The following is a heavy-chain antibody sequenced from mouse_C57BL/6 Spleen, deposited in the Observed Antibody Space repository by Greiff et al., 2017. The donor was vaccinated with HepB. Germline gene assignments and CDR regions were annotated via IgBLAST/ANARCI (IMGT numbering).Heavy chain of an antibody. Sequence: VQLQQSGAELVRPGASVTLSCKASGYTFTDYEMHWVKQTPVHGLEWIGAIDPETGGTAYNQKFKGKAILTADKSSSTAYMELRSLTSEDSAVYYCTRWLTVYYFDYWGQGTTLTVSS. D-gene: IGHD4-1*01. V-gene: IGHV1-15*01. J-gene: IGHJ2*01. CDR1: GYTFTDYE. CDR2: IDPETGGT. CDR3: TRWLTVYYFDY.